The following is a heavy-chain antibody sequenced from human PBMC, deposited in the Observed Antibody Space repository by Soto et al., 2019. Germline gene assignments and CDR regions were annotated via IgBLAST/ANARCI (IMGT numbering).Heavy chain of an antibody. CDR2: VNPILSMS. J-gene: IGHJ4*02. D-gene: IGHD6-19*01. CDR1: GDTFNFYS. Sequence: QVQLVQSGAEVKRPGSSVKVSCKASGDTFNFYSINWVRQAPGVGLEWMGRVNPILSMSNYAQRLQGRVTMTEDKPTSTACMELRRLSSVATAIYYWASSCGSGCRAFDWWGKGGLVSVSS. V-gene: IGHV1-69*02. CDR3: ASSCGSGCRAFDW.